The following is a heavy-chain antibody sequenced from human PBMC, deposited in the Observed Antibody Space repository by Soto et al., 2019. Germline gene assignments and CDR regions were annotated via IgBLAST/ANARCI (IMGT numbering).Heavy chain of an antibody. CDR1: GFTFSNYA. CDR2: ITNSGRST. CDR3: AKRGAYNSGWVGDIDY. D-gene: IGHD6-19*01. J-gene: IGHJ4*02. V-gene: IGHV3-23*01. Sequence: EVQLLESGGGLVQPGGSLRLSCAASGFTFSNYAMSWVRQAPGKGLEWVSSITNSGRSTYYADSVKGRFTISRDNSKNTLYPQMNSLRADDTAVYYCAKRGAYNSGWVGDIDYWGQGTLVTVSS.